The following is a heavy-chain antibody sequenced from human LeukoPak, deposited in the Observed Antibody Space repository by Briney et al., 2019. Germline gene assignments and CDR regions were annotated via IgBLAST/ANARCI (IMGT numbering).Heavy chain of an antibody. CDR2: INHSGST. V-gene: IGHV4-34*01. CDR3: ARYKGVVPAAIYWFDP. CDR1: GGSFSGYY. D-gene: IGHD2-2*01. Sequence: PSETLSLTCAVYGGSFSGYYWSWIRQPPGKGLEWIGEINHSGSTNYNPSLKSRVTISVDTSKNQFSLKLSSVTAADTAVYYCARYKGVVPAAIYWFDPWGQGTLVTVSS. J-gene: IGHJ5*02.